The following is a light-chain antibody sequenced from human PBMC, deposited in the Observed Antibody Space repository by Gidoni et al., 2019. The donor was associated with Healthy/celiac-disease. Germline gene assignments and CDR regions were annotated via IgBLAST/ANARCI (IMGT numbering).Light chain of an antibody. J-gene: IGLJ2*01. CDR2: YKSDSDK. Sequence: QAVLTQPSSLSASPGASASLTCTLRSGINVGTYRIYWYQQKPGSPPQYLLRYKSDSDKQQGSGVPSRFSGSKDASANAGILLISGLQSEDEADYYCMIWPSSGVVFGGGTKLTVL. V-gene: IGLV5-45*02. CDR3: MIWPSSGVV. CDR1: SGINVGTYR.